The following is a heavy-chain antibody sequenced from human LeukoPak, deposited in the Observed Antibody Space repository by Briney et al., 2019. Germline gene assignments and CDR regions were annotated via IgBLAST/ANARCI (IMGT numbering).Heavy chain of an antibody. Sequence: PSETLSLTCTVSGGSISSSSYYWGWIRQPPGKGLEWIGSIYYSGSTYYNPSLKSRVTISVDTSKSQFSLKLSSVTAADTAVYYCARQQWLVGTDDYWGQGTLVTVSS. J-gene: IGHJ4*02. CDR3: ARQQWLVGTDDY. V-gene: IGHV4-39*01. D-gene: IGHD6-19*01. CDR2: IYYSGST. CDR1: GGSISSSSYY.